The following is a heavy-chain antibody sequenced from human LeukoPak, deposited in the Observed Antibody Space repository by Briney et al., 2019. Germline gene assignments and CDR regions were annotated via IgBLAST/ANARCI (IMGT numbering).Heavy chain of an antibody. V-gene: IGHV3-23*01. D-gene: IGHD6-19*01. CDR2: ISGSGGST. CDR1: GFTFSSYA. Sequence: GGSLRLSCAASGFTFSSYAMSWVRQAPGKGLEWVSAISGSGGSTHYADSVKGRFTISRDNSKNTLYLQMNSLRAEDTAVYYCARAPIFRTPSYSSGWYLYYWGQGTLVTVSS. J-gene: IGHJ4*02. CDR3: ARAPIFRTPSYSSGWYLYY.